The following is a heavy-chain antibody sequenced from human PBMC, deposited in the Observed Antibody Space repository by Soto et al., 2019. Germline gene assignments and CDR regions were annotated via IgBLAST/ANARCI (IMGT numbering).Heavy chain of an antibody. Sequence: ASVKVSCKVSGYTLTELSMHWVRQAPGKGLEWMGGFDPEDGETIYAQKFQGRGTMTEDTTTDTAYIELSSRRSDDTAVYYCATVTPLGIGGATPFDYWGQGTLVTVSS. CDR2: FDPEDGET. D-gene: IGHD1-26*01. J-gene: IGHJ4*02. CDR1: GYTLTELS. CDR3: ATVTPLGIGGATPFDY. V-gene: IGHV1-24*01.